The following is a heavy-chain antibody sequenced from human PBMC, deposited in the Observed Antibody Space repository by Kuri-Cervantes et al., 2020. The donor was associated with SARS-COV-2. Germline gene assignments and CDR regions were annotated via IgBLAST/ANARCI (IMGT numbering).Heavy chain of an antibody. J-gene: IGHJ6*02. CDR3: ARAPPPASPRGGMDV. CDR2: ISSSGSTI. Sequence: GGSLRLSCAASGFTFSDYYMSWIRQAPGKGLEWVSYISSSGSTIYYEDSVKGRFTISRDNAKNSLYLQMNSLRAEDTAVYYCARAPPPASPRGGMDVWGQGTTVTVSS. CDR1: GFTFSDYY. V-gene: IGHV3-11*01. D-gene: IGHD2-2*01.